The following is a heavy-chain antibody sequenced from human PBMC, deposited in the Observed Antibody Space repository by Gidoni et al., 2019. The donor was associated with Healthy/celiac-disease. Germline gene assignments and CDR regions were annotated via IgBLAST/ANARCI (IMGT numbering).Heavy chain of an antibody. CDR2: IIPIFGTA. CDR1: GGTFSSYA. D-gene: IGHD3-10*01. Sequence: QVQLVQSGAEVKKPGSSVKVSCKASGGTFSSYAIRWVRQAPGQGLEWMGGIIPIFGTANSAQKFQGRVTITADESTSTAYMELSSLRSEDTAVYYCARAGPSGSPMTGWFDPWGQGTLVTVSS. V-gene: IGHV1-69*01. J-gene: IGHJ5*02. CDR3: ARAGPSGSPMTGWFDP.